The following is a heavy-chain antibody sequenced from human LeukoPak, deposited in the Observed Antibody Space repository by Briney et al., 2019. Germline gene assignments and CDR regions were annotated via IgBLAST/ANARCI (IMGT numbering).Heavy chain of an antibody. CDR3: ARDPDSYSSDFDY. D-gene: IGHD5-18*01. CDR1: GFTFSSYS. J-gene: IGHJ4*02. CDR2: ISSSSSYI. Sequence: PGGSLRLSCAASGFTFSSYSMNWVRQAPGKGLEWVSSISSSSSYIYYADSVKGRFTISRDNAKNSLYLQMNSLRAEDTAVYYCARDPDSYSSDFDYWGQGTLVTVSS. V-gene: IGHV3-21*01.